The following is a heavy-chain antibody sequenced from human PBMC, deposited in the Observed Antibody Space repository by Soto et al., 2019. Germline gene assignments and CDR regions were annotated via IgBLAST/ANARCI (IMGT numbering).Heavy chain of an antibody. Sequence: GGSLRLYCAASGFTFSSYAMSWVPQAPGKGLEWVSAISGSGGSTYYADSVKGRFTISRDNSKNTLYLQMNGLRAEDTAVYYCAKDLGDMVFDYWGQGTLVTVSS. D-gene: IGHD2-21*01. CDR2: ISGSGGST. V-gene: IGHV3-23*01. CDR3: AKDLGDMVFDY. CDR1: GFTFSSYA. J-gene: IGHJ4*02.